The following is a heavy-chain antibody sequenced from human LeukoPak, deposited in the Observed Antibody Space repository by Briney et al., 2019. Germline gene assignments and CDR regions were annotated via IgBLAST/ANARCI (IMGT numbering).Heavy chain of an antibody. V-gene: IGHV3-11*01. CDR2: ISSSGSTI. Sequence: PGGSLRLSCAASGFTFSDYYMSWIRQAPGKGLEGVSYISSSGSTIYYADSVKGRFTISRDNAKNSLYLQMNSLRAEDTAVYCCARDNWNYFFHDYWGQGTRVTVSS. J-gene: IGHJ4*02. CDR1: GFTFSDYY. D-gene: IGHD1-7*01. CDR3: ARDNWNYFFHDY.